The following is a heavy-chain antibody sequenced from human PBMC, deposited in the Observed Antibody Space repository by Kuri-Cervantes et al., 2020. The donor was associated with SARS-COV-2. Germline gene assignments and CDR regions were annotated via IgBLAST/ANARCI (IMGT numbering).Heavy chain of an antibody. V-gene: IGHV3-7*01. J-gene: IGHJ4*02. D-gene: IGHD5-24*01. CDR1: GFTFSSYW. Sequence: GGSLRLSCAASGFTFSSYWMSWVRQAPGKGLEWVANIKQDGSEKYYVDSAKGRFTISRDNAKNSLYLQMDSLRAEDTAVYYCVREKGGWLQGDYWGQGTLVTVSS. CDR3: VREKGGWLQGDY. CDR2: IKQDGSEK.